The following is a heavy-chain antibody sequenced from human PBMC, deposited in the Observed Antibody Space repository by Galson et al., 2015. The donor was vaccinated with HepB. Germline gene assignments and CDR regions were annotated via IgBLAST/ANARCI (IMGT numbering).Heavy chain of an antibody. D-gene: IGHD6-13*01. Sequence: SVKVSCKASGSTFSGNYMHWVRQAPGQGLEWMGRINPNSGGTNFAQKFQGRVSMTRDTSISTAYMELSGLRSDDTAVYYCARPYSSSWNDAFDIWGQGTMVTVSS. CDR1: GSTFSGNY. V-gene: IGHV1-2*06. CDR2: INPNSGGT. CDR3: ARPYSSSWNDAFDI. J-gene: IGHJ3*02.